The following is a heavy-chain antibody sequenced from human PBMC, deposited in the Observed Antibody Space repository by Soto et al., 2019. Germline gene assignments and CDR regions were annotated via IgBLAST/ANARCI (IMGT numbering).Heavy chain of an antibody. J-gene: IGHJ4*02. CDR1: GGFISNNNYS. D-gene: IGHD3-10*01. CDR3: ASRRYGLGRKGFSDY. CDR2: VYYTGST. V-gene: IGHV4-39*01. Sequence: QLQLQESGPGLLKPSETLSLNCSVSGGFISNNNYSWGWIRQSPGRGLEWIAGVYYTGSTYYNPSLRSRVTMSVDTSKNQFSLMFTSVSAADPVVYYCASRRYGLGRKGFSDYWGQGTLVTVSS.